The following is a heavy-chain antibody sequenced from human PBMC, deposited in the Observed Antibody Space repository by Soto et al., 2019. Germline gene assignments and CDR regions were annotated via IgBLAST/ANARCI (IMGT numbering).Heavy chain of an antibody. D-gene: IGHD4-4*01. CDR3: ARGTAGNSRGYYYYYYVMDF. CDR1: GGTFSSYA. CDR2: IIPIFGTA. Sequence: SVKVSCKASGGTFSSYAISWVRQAPGQGLEWMGGIIPIFGTANYAQKFQGRVTITADESTSTAYMELSSLRSEDTAVYYCARGTAGNSRGYYYYYYVMDFCGQGSTVTVSS. J-gene: IGHJ6*02. V-gene: IGHV1-69*13.